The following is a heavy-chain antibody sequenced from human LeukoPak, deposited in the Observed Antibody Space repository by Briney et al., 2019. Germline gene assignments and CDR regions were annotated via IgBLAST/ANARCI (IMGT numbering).Heavy chain of an antibody. J-gene: IGHJ4*02. CDR3: ARGDYDSSGYYLDY. CDR1: GGSISSGDYY. Sequence: TSQTLSLTCTVSGGSISSGDYYWSWIRQPPGKGLEWIRYIYYSGSTYYNPSLKSRVTISVDTSKNQFSMKQSSVTAADTAVYYCARGDYDSSGYYLDYWGQGTLVTVST. CDR2: IYYSGST. V-gene: IGHV4-30-4*01. D-gene: IGHD3-22*01.